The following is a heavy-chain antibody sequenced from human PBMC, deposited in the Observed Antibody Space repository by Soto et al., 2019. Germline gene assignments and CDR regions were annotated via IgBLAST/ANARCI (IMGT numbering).Heavy chain of an antibody. CDR2: ISYSGST. CDR1: GASISTYY. J-gene: IGHJ5*02. Sequence: PEETLSLTCTVSGASISTYYWSWIRQPPGKGLEWIGYISYSGSTNYNPSLKSRVTISFDASKNEISLQVRSATAADAAVYYCARDLKEYCSDGKCNWFDPWGQGTLVTVSS. V-gene: IGHV4-59*01. D-gene: IGHD2-15*01. CDR3: ARDLKEYCSDGKCNWFDP.